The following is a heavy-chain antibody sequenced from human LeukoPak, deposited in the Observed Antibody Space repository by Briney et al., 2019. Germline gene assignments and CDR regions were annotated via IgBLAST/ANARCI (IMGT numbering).Heavy chain of an antibody. CDR1: GDSMTSHY. V-gene: IGHV4-4*07. J-gene: IGHJ5*02. Sequence: PSETLSLTCSVSGDSMTSHYLSWIRHPAGEGLEWIGRIHMSGRSNFHTSLKSRFPMPVATSENHFSLKLVALPAPDTAVSSVARYWGRVGLRGFDPWGEGTLVTVSS. CDR2: IHMSGRS. CDR3: ARYWGRVGLRGFDP. D-gene: IGHD3-16*01.